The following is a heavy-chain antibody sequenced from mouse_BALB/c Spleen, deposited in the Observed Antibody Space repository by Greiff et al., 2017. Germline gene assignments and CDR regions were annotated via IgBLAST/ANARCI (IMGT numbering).Heavy chain of an antibody. CDR3: ARRDYAFDY. V-gene: IGHV1S137*01. D-gene: IGHD2-4*01. Sequence: QVQLKQSGAELVRPGVSVKISCKGSGYTFTDYAMHWVKQSRAKSLEWIGVISTYYGDASYNQKFKGKATMTVDKSSSTAYMELARLTSEDSAIYYCARRDYAFDYWGQGTTLTVSS. CDR1: GYTFTDYA. CDR2: ISTYYGDA. J-gene: IGHJ2*01.